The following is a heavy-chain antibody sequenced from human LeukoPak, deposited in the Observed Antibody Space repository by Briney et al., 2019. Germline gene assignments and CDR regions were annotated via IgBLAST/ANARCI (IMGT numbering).Heavy chain of an antibody. V-gene: IGHV1-46*01. CDR3: ARDRDHLTTVTSRGNWFDP. Sequence: ASVKVSCKASGYTLTSYYMHWVRQAPGQGLEWMIIINPSGDDSSYAQKFQDRVTMTRDTSTNTVYMELSSLRSEDTAVYYCARDRDHLTTVTSRGNWFDPWGQGTLVTVSS. J-gene: IGHJ5*02. D-gene: IGHD4-17*01. CDR2: INPSGDDS. CDR1: GYTLTSYY.